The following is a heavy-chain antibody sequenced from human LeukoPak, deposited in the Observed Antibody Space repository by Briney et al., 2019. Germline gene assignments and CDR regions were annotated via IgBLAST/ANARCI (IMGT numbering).Heavy chain of an antibody. J-gene: IGHJ6*03. CDR1: GGSISSSSYY. CDR3: ARTYYYDSSGYYYYYYYMYV. D-gene: IGHD3-22*01. V-gene: IGHV4-39*01. CDR2: IYYSGST. Sequence: PSETLSLTCTVSGGSISSSSYYWGWIRQPPGKGLEWIGSIYYSGSTYYNPSLKSRVTISVDTSKNQFSLKLSSVTAADTAVYYCARTYYYDSSGYYYYYYYMYVWGKGTTVTVSS.